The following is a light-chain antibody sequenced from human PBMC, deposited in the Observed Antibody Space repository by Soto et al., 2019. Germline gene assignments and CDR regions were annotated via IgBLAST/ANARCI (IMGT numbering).Light chain of an antibody. V-gene: IGLV2-23*01. CDR2: EGS. J-gene: IGLJ2*01. CDR3: CSYAGNSIMV. Sequence: QSALTQPASVSGSPGQSITISCTGTSSDVGSYNLVSWYQQHPGKAPKLMIYEGSKRPSGVSNRFSGSKSGNTASLTISGLQAEDEADHYCCSYAGNSIMVFGGGIKLTVL. CDR1: SSDVGSYNL.